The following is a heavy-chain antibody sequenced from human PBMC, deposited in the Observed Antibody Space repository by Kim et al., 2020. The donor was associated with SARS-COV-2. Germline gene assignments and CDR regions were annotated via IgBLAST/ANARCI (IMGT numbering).Heavy chain of an antibody. V-gene: IGHV4-59*01. Sequence: SGTLSLTCTVSGGSISSYYWSWIRQPPGKGLEWIGYIYYSGSTNYNPSLKSRVTISVDTSKNQFSLKLSSVTAADTAVYYCARLPSGSYVDYWGQGTLVTVSS. J-gene: IGHJ4*02. CDR3: ARLPSGSYVDY. CDR1: GGSISSYY. CDR2: IYYSGST. D-gene: IGHD1-26*01.